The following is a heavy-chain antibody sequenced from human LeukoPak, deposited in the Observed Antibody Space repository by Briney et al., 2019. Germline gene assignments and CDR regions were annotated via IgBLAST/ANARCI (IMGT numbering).Heavy chain of an antibody. CDR1: GFTFDDYA. V-gene: IGHV3-9*01. J-gene: IGHJ6*02. CDR2: ISWNSGSI. Sequence: PGGSLRLSCAASGFTFDDYAMHWVRQAPGKGLEWVSGISWNSGSIGYADSVKGRFTISRDNAKNSLYLQMNSLRAEDTALYYCAKDIELVWFGKAGGMDVWGQGTTVTVSS. D-gene: IGHD3-10*01. CDR3: AKDIELVWFGKAGGMDV.